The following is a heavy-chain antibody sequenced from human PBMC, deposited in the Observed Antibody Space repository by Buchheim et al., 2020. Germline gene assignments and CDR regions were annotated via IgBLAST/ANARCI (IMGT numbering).Heavy chain of an antibody. Sequence: QVQLQESGPGLVKPSQTLSLTCTVSGGSISSGSYYWSWIRQPAGKGLEWIGRIYTSGSPNYNPSLKSRVTISVDTSKNQFPLKLSSVTAADTAVYYCARDYSNYRNNWFDPWGQGTL. CDR2: IYTSGSP. J-gene: IGHJ5*02. CDR3: ARDYSNYRNNWFDP. CDR1: GGSISSGSYY. V-gene: IGHV4-61*02. D-gene: IGHD4-11*01.